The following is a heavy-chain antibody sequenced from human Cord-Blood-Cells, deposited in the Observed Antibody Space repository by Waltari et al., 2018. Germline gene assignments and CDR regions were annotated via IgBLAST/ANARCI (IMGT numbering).Heavy chain of an antibody. CDR2: INPNSGGT. CDR3: ARGLRSQDDAFDI. CDR1: GYTFTGYY. J-gene: IGHJ3*02. Sequence: QVQLVQSGAEVKKPGASVKVSCKASGYTFTGYYMHWVRPAPGQGREWMGWINPNSGGTNYAQKVQGRVTMTRDTSISTAYMELSRLRSDDTAVYYCARGLRSQDDAFDIWGQGTMVTVSS. V-gene: IGHV1-2*02.